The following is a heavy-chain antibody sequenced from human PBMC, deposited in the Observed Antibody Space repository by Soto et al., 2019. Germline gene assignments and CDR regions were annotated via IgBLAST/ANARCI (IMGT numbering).Heavy chain of an antibody. CDR2: ISGSGGST. Sequence: PGGSLRLSCAAPGFTFSSYAMSWVRQAPGKGLEWVSAISGSGGSTYYADSVKGRFTISRDNSKNTLYLQMNSLRAEDTAGYYCAKVIAAAGTGYWFDPWGQGTLVTVSS. CDR3: AKVIAAAGTGYWFDP. V-gene: IGHV3-23*01. CDR1: GFTFSSYA. J-gene: IGHJ5*02. D-gene: IGHD6-13*01.